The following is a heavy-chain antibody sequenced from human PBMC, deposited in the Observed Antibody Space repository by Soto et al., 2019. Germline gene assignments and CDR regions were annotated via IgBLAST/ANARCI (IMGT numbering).Heavy chain of an antibody. V-gene: IGHV3-30*03. CDR1: GFTFSYYG. CDR2: ISYDGTNK. Sequence: QVQLVESGGGVVQPGRSLRLSCVASGFTFSYYGMHWVRQAPGKGREWVEVISYDGTNKYYADSVKGRFTISRDNSKNTLYLQMNSLRAEDTAVYYCSRGGIVVVTAVLDYWGQGTLVTVSS. J-gene: IGHJ4*02. CDR3: SRGGIVVVTAVLDY. D-gene: IGHD2-21*02.